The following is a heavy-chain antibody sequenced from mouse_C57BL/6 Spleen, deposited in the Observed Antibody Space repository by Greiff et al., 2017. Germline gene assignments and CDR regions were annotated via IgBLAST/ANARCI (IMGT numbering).Heavy chain of an antibody. CDR2: IDPSDSYT. J-gene: IGHJ4*01. CDR1: GYTFTSYW. V-gene: IGHV1-50*01. Sequence: QVQLQQPGAELVKPGASVKLSCKASGYTFTSYWMQWVKQRPGQGLEWIGEIDPSDSYTNYNQKFKGKATLTVDTSSSTAYMQLSNLTSEDSAVYYCARFLEGAMDYWGQGTSVTVSS. D-gene: IGHD2-10*02. CDR3: ARFLEGAMDY.